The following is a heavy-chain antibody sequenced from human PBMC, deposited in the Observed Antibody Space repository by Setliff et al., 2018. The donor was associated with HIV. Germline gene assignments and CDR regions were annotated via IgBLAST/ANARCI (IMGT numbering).Heavy chain of an antibody. J-gene: IGHJ6*03. CDR1: GYSFTSYW. Sequence: LGESLKISCKGSGYSFTSYWISWVRQMPGKGLEWMGRIDPSDSYTNYSPSFQGHVTISADKSISTAYLQWSSLKASDTAMYYCARYYYDSSSRSYYYYYYMDVWGKGTTVTVS. CDR3: ARYYYDSSSRSYYYYYYMDV. V-gene: IGHV5-10-1*01. D-gene: IGHD3-22*01. CDR2: IDPSDSYT.